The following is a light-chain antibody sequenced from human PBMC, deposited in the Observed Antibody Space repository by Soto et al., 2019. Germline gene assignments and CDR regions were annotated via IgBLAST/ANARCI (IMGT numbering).Light chain of an antibody. J-gene: IGLJ2*01. CDR3: AAWDDSLSGRV. CDR1: SSNIGTNY. CDR2: RNN. V-gene: IGLV1-47*01. Sequence: QSVLTQPPSASGTPGRGVTISCSGSSSNIGTNYVYWYQQLPGTAPKLLIYRNNQRPSGVPDRFSGSKSGTSASLAISGLRSDDEADYYCAAWDDSLSGRVFGGGTKLTVL.